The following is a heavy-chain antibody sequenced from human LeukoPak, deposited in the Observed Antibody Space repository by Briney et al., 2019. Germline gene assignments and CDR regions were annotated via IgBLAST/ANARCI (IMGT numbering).Heavy chain of an antibody. D-gene: IGHD7-27*01. CDR1: GGSISSYY. Sequence: SETLSLTCTVSGGSISSYYWSWIRQPPGKGLEWIGYIYYSGSTNYNPSLKSRVTISVDTSKNQFSLKLSSVTAADTAVYYCARDPWGSGAHYWGQGTLVTVSS. V-gene: IGHV4-59*01. J-gene: IGHJ4*02. CDR3: ARDPWGSGAHY. CDR2: IYYSGST.